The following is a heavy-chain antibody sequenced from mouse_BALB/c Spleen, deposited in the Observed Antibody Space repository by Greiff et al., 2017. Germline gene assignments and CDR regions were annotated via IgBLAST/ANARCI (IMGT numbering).Heavy chain of an antibody. D-gene: IGHD1-1*02. J-gene: IGHJ3*01. V-gene: IGHV5-6-3*01. CDR3: ARDGAAWFAY. CDR2: INSNGGST. CDR1: GFTFSSYG. Sequence: EVKVVESGGGLVQPGGSLKLSCAASGFTFSSYGMSWVRQTPDKRLELVATINSNGGSTYYPDSVKGRFTISRHNAKNTLYLQMSSLKSEDTAMYYCARDGAAWFAYWGQGTLVTVSA.